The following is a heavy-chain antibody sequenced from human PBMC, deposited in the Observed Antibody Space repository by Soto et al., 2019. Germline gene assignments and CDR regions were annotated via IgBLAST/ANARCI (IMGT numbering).Heavy chain of an antibody. CDR2: ISYDGSNK. Sequence: QAQLVESGGGVVQPGRSLRLSCEVSGFIFNNYGMHWVRQAPGKGLEWVVVISYDGSNKYYADSVKGRFTISRDNSKNTLYLQMNSLRVEDTAVYYCAKQGGFGPAYYYYGMDVWGQGTTVTVSS. V-gene: IGHV3-30*18. D-gene: IGHD3-10*01. CDR1: GFIFNNYG. CDR3: AKQGGFGPAYYYYGMDV. J-gene: IGHJ6*02.